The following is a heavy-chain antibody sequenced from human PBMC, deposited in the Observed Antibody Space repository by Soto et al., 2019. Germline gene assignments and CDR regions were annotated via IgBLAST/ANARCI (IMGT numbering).Heavy chain of an antibody. CDR3: AKDTNGDYGY. V-gene: IGHV3-23*01. CDR1: GFTFRTYA. J-gene: IGHJ4*02. D-gene: IGHD4-17*01. CDR2: VTDDGLRT. Sequence: EVRLLESGGDLVKPGGSLRLSCAAAGFTFRTYAMAWVRQAPRKGLEWVSTVTDDGLRTYYADSVRGRFTISRDNAKNTLYLHMNSLRAEDTALYYCAKDTNGDYGYWGQGTLVTVSS.